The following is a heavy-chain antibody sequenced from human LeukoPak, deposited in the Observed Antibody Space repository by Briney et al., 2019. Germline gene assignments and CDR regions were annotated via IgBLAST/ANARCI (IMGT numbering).Heavy chain of an antibody. D-gene: IGHD1-1*01. Sequence: GGSLRLSCAASGFTFSNAWMSWVRQAPGKGLEWVGRIKSKTDGGTTDYAAPVKGRFTISRDDSKNTLYLQMNSLKTEDTAVYYCTTDPGSNDAGFDYWGQGTLVTVSS. CDR1: GFTFSNAW. V-gene: IGHV3-15*01. CDR3: TTDPGSNDAGFDY. J-gene: IGHJ4*02. CDR2: IKSKTDGGTT.